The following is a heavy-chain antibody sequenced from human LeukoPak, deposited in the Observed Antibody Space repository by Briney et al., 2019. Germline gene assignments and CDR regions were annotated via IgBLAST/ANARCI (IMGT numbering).Heavy chain of an antibody. CDR2: IYYSGST. D-gene: IGHD2-2*01. CDR1: GGSISSYY. J-gene: IGHJ4*02. CDR3: ARGHCSSTSCLFDY. V-gene: IGHV4-59*01. Sequence: SETLSLTCTVSGGSISSYYWSWIRQPPGKGLEWIGYIYYSGSTSYNPSLKSRVSISVDTSQNQFSLKLSSVTAADTAVYYCARGHCSSTSCLFDYWGQGTLVTVPS.